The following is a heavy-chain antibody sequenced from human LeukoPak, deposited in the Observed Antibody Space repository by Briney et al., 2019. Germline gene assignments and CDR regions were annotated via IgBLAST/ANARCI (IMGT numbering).Heavy chain of an antibody. V-gene: IGHV3-48*01. D-gene: IGHD6-19*01. CDR1: GFTFRNYG. CDR3: TRDQLGGWYGHFDY. J-gene: IGHJ4*02. CDR2: ISISSSTV. Sequence: GGSLRLSCAASGFTFRNYGMNWVRQAPGKGLEWISYISISSSTVIYADSVKGRLTISRDDGQSSLYLQMNSLRVEDTAVYYCTRDQLGGWYGHFDYWGPGNLVTVSS.